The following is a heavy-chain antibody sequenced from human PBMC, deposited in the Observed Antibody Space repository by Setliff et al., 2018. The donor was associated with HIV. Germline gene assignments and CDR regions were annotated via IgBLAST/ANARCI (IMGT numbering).Heavy chain of an antibody. J-gene: IGHJ4*02. D-gene: IGHD3-3*01. CDR2: VDPENNKT. CDR1: GYTFTDDY. V-gene: IGHV1-69-2*01. CDR3: ATDLPAGRGGYYIGGC. Sequence: ASVKVSCKASGYTFTDDYMHWVQQAPGKGLEWMGRVDPENNKTIYTEKFQGRVSMTADTSTDTAYMELWSLTSEDTAVYYCATDLPAGRGGYYIGGCWGQGTLVTVSS.